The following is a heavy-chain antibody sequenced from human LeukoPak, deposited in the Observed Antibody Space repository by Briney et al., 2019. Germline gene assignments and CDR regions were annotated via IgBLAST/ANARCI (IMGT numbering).Heavy chain of an antibody. V-gene: IGHV3-23*01. Sequence: GGSLRLSCAASGFTFSSYAMSWVRQAAGKGLEWVSAISGSGGSTYYADSVTGRFTISRDNSKNTLYLQMNSLRAEDTAIYYCAKAAQRWLQLPDYWGQGTLVTVSS. J-gene: IGHJ4*02. D-gene: IGHD5-24*01. CDR2: ISGSGGST. CDR3: AKAAQRWLQLPDY. CDR1: GFTFSSYA.